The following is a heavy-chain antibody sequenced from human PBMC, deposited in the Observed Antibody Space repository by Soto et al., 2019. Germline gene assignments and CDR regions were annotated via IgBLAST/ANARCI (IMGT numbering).Heavy chain of an antibody. CDR2: IIPIFGTA. CDR3: ASPPPSIAARSYYYGMDV. Sequence: SVKVSCKASGGTFSSYAISWVRQAPRQGLEWMGGIIPIFGTANYAQKFQGRVTITADESTSTAYMELSSLRSEDTAVYYCASPPPSIAARSYYYGMDVWGQGTTVTVSS. V-gene: IGHV1-69*13. J-gene: IGHJ6*02. CDR1: GGTFSSYA. D-gene: IGHD6-6*01.